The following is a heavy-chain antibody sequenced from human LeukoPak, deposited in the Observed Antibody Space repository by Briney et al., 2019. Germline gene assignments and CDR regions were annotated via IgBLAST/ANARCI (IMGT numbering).Heavy chain of an antibody. V-gene: IGHV3-33*01. CDR1: GFTFSNYA. CDR2: IWYDGSNK. D-gene: IGHD6-19*01. J-gene: IGHJ4*02. Sequence: PGGSLRLSCTASGFTFSNYAMHWVRQAPGKGLEGVAVIWYDGSNKYYADSVKGRFTISRDNSKNTVFLLMNSLRAEDTAVYYCARGAGTGWYDFDYWGQGSVVTVPS. CDR3: ARGAGTGWYDFDY.